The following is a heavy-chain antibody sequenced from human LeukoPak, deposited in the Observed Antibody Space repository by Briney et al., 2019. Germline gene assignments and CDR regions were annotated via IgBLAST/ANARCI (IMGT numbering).Heavy chain of an antibody. J-gene: IGHJ6*03. D-gene: IGHD6-13*01. CDR1: GYTFTSYA. CDR3: AREIAAAGTWGDYYYYYYMDV. V-gene: IGHV7-4-1*02. Sequence: ASVKVSCKASGYTFTSYAMNWVRQAPGQGLEWMGWINTNTGNPTYAQGFTGRFVFSLDTSVSTAYLQISSLKAEVTAVYYCAREIAAAGTWGDYYYYYYMDVWGKGTTVTVSS. CDR2: INTNTGNP.